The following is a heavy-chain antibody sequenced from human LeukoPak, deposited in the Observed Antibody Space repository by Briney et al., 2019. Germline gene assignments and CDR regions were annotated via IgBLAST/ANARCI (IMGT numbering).Heavy chain of an antibody. V-gene: IGHV3-73*01. CDR3: TRWGCSGGSCYSFTDWFDP. J-gene: IGHJ5*02. D-gene: IGHD2-15*01. Sequence: GGSLRLSCAASGFTFSGSAMHWVRQASGKGLEWVGRIRSKGNSYATAYAASVKGRFTISRDDSKNTAYLQMNSLRTEDTAVYYCTRWGCSGGSCYSFTDWFDPWGQGTLVTVSS. CDR1: GFTFSGSA. CDR2: IRSKGNSYAT.